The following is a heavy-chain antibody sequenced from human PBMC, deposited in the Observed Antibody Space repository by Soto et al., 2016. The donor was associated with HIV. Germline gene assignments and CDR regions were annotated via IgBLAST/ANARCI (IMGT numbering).Heavy chain of an antibody. CDR1: GFTFSDYY. V-gene: IGHV3-11*05. D-gene: IGHD5-18*01. CDR2: ISSSSSYT. J-gene: IGHJ3*02. CDR3: ARNNGYSYGHDAFDI. Sequence: VQLVESGGGLVKPGGSLRLSCAASGFTFSDYYMSWIRQAPGKGLEWVSYISSSSSYTNYADSVKGRFTISRDNAKNSLYLQMNSLRAEDTAVYYCARNNGYSYGHDAFDIVGPRDKWYTVSS.